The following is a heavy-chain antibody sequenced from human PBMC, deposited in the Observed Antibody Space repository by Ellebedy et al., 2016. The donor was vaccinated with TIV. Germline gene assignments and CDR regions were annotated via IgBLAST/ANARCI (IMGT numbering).Heavy chain of an antibody. CDR3: ARDLIPMIVGLTGPHYGMDV. CDR1: GFTFSSYG. CDR2: IWFDGSNK. V-gene: IGHV3-33*08. Sequence: PGGSLRLSCAASGFTFSSYGMHWVRQAPGKGLEWVAVIWFDGSNKYHADSVKGRFTISRDNSKNTLYLQMNSLRAEDTAVYYCARDLIPMIVGLTGPHYGMDVWGQGTTVTVSS. J-gene: IGHJ6*02. D-gene: IGHD3-22*01.